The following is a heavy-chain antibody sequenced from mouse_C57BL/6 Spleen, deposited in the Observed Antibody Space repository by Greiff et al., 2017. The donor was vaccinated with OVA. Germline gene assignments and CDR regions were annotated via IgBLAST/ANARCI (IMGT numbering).Heavy chain of an antibody. CDR2: INPYNGGT. V-gene: IGHV1-19*01. CDR1: GYTFTDYY. J-gene: IGHJ4*01. D-gene: IGHD2-5*01. Sequence: VQLQQSGPVLVKPGASVKMSCKASGYTFTDYYMNWVKQSHGKSLEWIGVINPYNGGTSYNQKFKGKATLTVDKSSSTAYMELNSLTSEDSAVYYCADSNYVEAMDYWGQGTSVTVSS. CDR3: ADSNYVEAMDY.